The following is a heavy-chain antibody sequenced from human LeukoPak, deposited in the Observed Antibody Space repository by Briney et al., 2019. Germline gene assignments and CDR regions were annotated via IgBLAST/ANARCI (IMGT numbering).Heavy chain of an antibody. CDR2: ISYAGSNK. CDR1: GFTFSIHW. J-gene: IGHJ6*02. Sequence: GGSLRLSCAASGFTFSIHWMHWVRQAPGKGLEWVAVISYAGSNKYYVDSVKGRFTISRDNSKNTLYLQMNSLRAEDTAVYYCAKDSLRWSYFYYGMDVWGQGTTVTVSS. V-gene: IGHV3-30*18. D-gene: IGHD4-23*01. CDR3: AKDSLRWSYFYYGMDV.